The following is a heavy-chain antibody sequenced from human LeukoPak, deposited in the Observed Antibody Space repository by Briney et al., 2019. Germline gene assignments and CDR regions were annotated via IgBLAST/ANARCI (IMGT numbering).Heavy chain of an antibody. CDR1: GFNFDDYA. J-gene: IGHJ6*03. Sequence: GGSLRLSCAASGFNFDDYAMHWVRQAPGKGLEWVSRISWDGISTGYAESVKGRFTISRDSAMNSLYLQMNSLRAEDMALYYCAKDRGNSRYYYYMDVWGRGTTVTVSS. D-gene: IGHD1-1*01. V-gene: IGHV3-9*03. CDR3: AKDRGNSRYYYYMDV. CDR2: ISWDGIST.